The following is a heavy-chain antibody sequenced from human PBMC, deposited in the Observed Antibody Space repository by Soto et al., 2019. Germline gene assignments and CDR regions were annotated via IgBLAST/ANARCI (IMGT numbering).Heavy chain of an antibody. CDR2: ISSSSSYI. CDR3: ARAEAVAGTGDY. D-gene: IGHD6-19*01. V-gene: IGHV3-21*01. Sequence: EVQLVESGGGLVKPGGSLRLSCAASGFTFSSYSMNWVRQAPGKGLEWVSSISSSSSYIYYADSVKGRFTISRDNAKNSLYLQMNSLRAEDTAVYYCARAEAVAGTGDYWGQGTLVTVSS. J-gene: IGHJ4*02. CDR1: GFTFSSYS.